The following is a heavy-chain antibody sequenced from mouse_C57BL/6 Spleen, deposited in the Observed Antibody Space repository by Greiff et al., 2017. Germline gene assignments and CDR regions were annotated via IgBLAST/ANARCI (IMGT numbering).Heavy chain of an antibody. CDR3: TSPYGGFAY. CDR2: IDPETGGT. D-gene: IGHD1-1*01. V-gene: IGHV1-15*01. Sequence: VQLVESGAELVRPGASVTLSCKASGYTFTDYEMHWVKQTPVHGLEWIGAIDPETGGTAYNQKFKGKAILTADKSSSTAYMELRSLTSEDSAVYYCTSPYGGFAYWGQGALVTVSA. J-gene: IGHJ3*01. CDR1: GYTFTDYE.